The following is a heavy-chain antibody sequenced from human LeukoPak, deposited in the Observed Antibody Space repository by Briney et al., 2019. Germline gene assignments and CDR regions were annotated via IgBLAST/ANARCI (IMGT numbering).Heavy chain of an antibody. Sequence: PGGSLRLSCAASGFTFDDYGMSWVRQAPGKGLEWVSGIDRNGDSTGYADSVEGRFTISRDNAKNSLYLQMDSLRAEDTALYYCADTYYYDSSGYGHWGQGTLVTVSS. CDR2: IDRNGDST. D-gene: IGHD3-22*01. J-gene: IGHJ4*02. CDR3: ADTYYYDSSGYGH. V-gene: IGHV3-20*04. CDR1: GFTFDDYG.